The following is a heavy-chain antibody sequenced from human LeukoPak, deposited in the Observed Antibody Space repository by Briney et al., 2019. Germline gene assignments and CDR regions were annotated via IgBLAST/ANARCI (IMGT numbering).Heavy chain of an antibody. Sequence: SQTLSLTCAISGDSVSSNSAAWNWIRQSPSRGLEWLGRTYYRSKWYNDYAVSVKSRITINPDTSKNQFSLQLNSVTPEDTAVCYCARDRGRQQLEYYYYYGMDVWGQGTTVTVSS. CDR3: ARDRGRQQLEYYYYYGMDV. CDR2: TYYRSKWYN. V-gene: IGHV6-1*01. J-gene: IGHJ6*02. D-gene: IGHD6-13*01. CDR1: GDSVSSNSAA.